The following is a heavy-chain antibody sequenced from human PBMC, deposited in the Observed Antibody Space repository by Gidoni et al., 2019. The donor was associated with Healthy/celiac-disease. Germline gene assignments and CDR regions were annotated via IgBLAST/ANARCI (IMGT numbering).Heavy chain of an antibody. CDR2: IRSKANSYAT. CDR1: GFTSSGSA. D-gene: IGHD2-15*01. V-gene: IGHV3-73*01. CDR3: TRPVYCSGGSCYSEI. J-gene: IGHJ4*02. Sequence: EVQLVEPGGGLFEPGGSLNLSCAASGFTSSGSALYWVRQASGKGLEGVGRIRSKANSYATAYAASVKGRFTISRDDSKNTAYLQMNSLKTEDTAVYYCTRPVYCSGGSCYSEIWGQGTLVTVSS.